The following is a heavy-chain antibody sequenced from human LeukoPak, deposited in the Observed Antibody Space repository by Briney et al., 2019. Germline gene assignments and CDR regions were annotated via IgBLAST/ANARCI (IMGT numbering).Heavy chain of an antibody. J-gene: IGHJ3*01. V-gene: IGHV1-46*01. CDR2: TNPGGGNT. Sequence: GASVKVSCKASGYTFTNYYIHWVRQAPGQGLEWMGLTNPGGGNTNYAQNFQGRVTMTRDTSASTVYMELSSLRSEDTAIYYCARIRDGYNDAYDVWGQGTVVTVPS. CDR3: ARIRDGYNDAYDV. D-gene: IGHD5-24*01. CDR1: GYTFTNYY.